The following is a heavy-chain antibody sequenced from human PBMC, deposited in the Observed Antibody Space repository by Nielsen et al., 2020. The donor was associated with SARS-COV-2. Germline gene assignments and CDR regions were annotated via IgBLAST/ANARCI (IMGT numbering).Heavy chain of an antibody. Sequence: SLKISCAASGFTFDDYAMHWVRQAPGKGLEWVSGISWNSGSIGCADSVKGRFTISRDNAKNSLYLQMNSLRAEDTALYYCAKDGHSSGWYGAPDYWGQGTLVTVSS. J-gene: IGHJ4*02. D-gene: IGHD6-19*01. CDR2: ISWNSGSI. CDR3: AKDGHSSGWYGAPDY. CDR1: GFTFDDYA. V-gene: IGHV3-9*01.